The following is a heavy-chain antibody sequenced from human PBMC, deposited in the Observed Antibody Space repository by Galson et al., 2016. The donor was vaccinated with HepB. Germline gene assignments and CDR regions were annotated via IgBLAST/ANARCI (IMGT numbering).Heavy chain of an antibody. Sequence: SLRLSCAASQFTFNMYSMAWVRQAPGKGLEWVSSINGTGTVIYYADSVRGRFTISRDASKNTLYLQMDNLRAEDTAKYYCAKDIHYWSFDYWGQGALVTVSS. J-gene: IGHJ4*02. V-gene: IGHV3-23*01. CDR1: QFTFNMYS. CDR2: INGTGTVI. CDR3: AKDIHYWSFDY. D-gene: IGHD1-1*01.